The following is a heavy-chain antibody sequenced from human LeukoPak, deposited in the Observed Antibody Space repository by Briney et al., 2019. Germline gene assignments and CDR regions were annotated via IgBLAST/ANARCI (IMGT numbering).Heavy chain of an antibody. Sequence: SETLSLTCTVSGGSISSYYWSWIRQPPGKGLEWIGYIYYSGSTNYNPSLKRRVTISVDTSKNQFSLKLSSVTAADTAVYYCARARRGSSSSGDLFDYWGQGTLVTVSS. V-gene: IGHV4-59*01. J-gene: IGHJ4*02. CDR1: GGSISSYY. CDR3: ARARRGSSSSGDLFDY. CDR2: IYYSGST. D-gene: IGHD6-6*01.